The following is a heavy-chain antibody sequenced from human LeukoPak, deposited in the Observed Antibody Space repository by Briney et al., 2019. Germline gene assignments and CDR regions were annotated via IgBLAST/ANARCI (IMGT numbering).Heavy chain of an antibody. D-gene: IGHD1-26*01. V-gene: IGHV3-30*03. CDR2: ISYGGSNK. CDR3: SVVGAQRPFDY. Sequence: PGRSLRPSCAASGFTFSSYGMHWVRQAPGKGLEWVAVISYGGSNKYYADSVKGRFTISRDNSKNTLYLQMNSLRAEDTAVYYCSVVGAQRPFDYWGQGTLVTVSS. CDR1: GFTFSSYG. J-gene: IGHJ4*02.